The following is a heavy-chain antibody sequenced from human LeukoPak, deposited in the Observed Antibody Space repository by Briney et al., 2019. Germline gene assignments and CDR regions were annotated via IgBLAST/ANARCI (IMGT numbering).Heavy chain of an antibody. D-gene: IGHD3-10*01. CDR3: ARGYYYGSGPPNLYYYYYMDV. CDR1: GGSISSYY. CDR2: IYYSGST. Sequence: SETLSLTCTVSGGSISSYYWSWIRQPPGKGLEWIGYIYYSGSTNYNPSLKSRVTISVDTSKNQFSLKLSPVTAADTAVYYCARGYYYGSGPPNLYYYYYMDVWGKGTTVTVSS. V-gene: IGHV4-59*01. J-gene: IGHJ6*03.